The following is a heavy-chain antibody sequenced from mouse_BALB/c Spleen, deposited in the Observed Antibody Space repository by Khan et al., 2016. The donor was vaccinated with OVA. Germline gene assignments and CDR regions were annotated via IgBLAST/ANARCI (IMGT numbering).Heavy chain of an antibody. CDR3: ARDYGSSYLFFDY. V-gene: IGHV3-2*02. CDR2: RTYSGST. CDR1: GYSITSDYA. Sequence: VQLKESGPGLVKPSQSLSLTCTVTGYSITSDYAWNWIRQFPGNKLEWRAYRTYSGSTGYNPSLKSRISITRDTSKNQFFLQLNSVTTEDTATYYCARDYGSSYLFFDYWGQGTTLTVSS. D-gene: IGHD1-1*01. J-gene: IGHJ2*01.